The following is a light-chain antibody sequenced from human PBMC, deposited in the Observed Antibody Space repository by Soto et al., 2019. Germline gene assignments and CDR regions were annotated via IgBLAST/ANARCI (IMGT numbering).Light chain of an antibody. CDR3: QHGYSTPLT. CDR2: AAS. J-gene: IGKJ4*01. V-gene: IGKV1-39*01. Sequence: IHLTQSPSSLSASVGDRVTITCRASQSISTYLHWYQQKPGKAPNLLIYAASTLQSGVPSRFSGSGSGTDFTLTISSLQPEDFATYFCQHGYSTPLTFGGGTKVDIK. CDR1: QSISTY.